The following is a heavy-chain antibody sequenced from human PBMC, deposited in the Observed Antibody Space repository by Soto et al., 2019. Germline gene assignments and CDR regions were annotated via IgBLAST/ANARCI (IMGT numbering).Heavy chain of an antibody. CDR3: AKVGALGYCSGGSCYSNPELDY. J-gene: IGHJ4*02. CDR2: ISGSGGST. D-gene: IGHD2-15*01. CDR1: GFTFSSYA. Sequence: PGGSLRLSCAASGFTFSSYAMSWVRQAPGKGLEWVSAISGSGGSTYYADSVKGRFTISRDNSKNTLYLQMNSLRAEDTAVYYCAKVGALGYCSGGSCYSNPELDYWGQGTLVTVSS. V-gene: IGHV3-23*01.